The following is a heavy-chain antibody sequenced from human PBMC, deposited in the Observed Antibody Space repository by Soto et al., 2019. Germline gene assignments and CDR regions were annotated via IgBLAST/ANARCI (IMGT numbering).Heavy chain of an antibody. CDR3: ARDSDTGIGY. D-gene: IGHD6-13*01. V-gene: IGHV4-31*03. Sequence: SETLSLTCTVSGGSISSGGYYWSWIRQHPGKGLEWIGYIYYSGSTYYNPSLKSRVTISVDTSKNQFSLKLSSVTAADTAVYYCARDSDTGIGYWGQRTLVIVSS. CDR1: GGSISSGGYY. J-gene: IGHJ4*02. CDR2: IYYSGST.